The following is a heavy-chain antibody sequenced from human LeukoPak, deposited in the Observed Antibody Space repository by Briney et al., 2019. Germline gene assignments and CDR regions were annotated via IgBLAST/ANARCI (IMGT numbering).Heavy chain of an antibody. D-gene: IGHD1-26*01. CDR3: ARALSGTYGLFQH. CDR2: IYYSGST. V-gene: IGHV4-59*01. Sequence: SETLSLTCTVSGGSISNYYWSWIRQPPGKGLEWIGYIYYSGSTYYNPSLRSRVTISVDTSENQFSLNLNSVTAADTAVYYCARALSGTYGLFQHWGQGTLVTVSS. CDR1: GGSISNYY. J-gene: IGHJ1*01.